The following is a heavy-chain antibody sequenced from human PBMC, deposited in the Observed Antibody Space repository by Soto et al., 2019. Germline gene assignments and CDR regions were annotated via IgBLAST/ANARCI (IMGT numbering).Heavy chain of an antibody. CDR3: ARGGVTTRTFDY. D-gene: IGHD1-1*01. CDR1: GYNFAGYW. Sequence: PGESLKISCKGSGYNFAGYWIAWVRQMPGKGLELMGIIYPSDSDTRYRPSFQGQVTISADKSISSAYLQWSSLRASDTAMYYCARGGVTTRTFDYWGQGTPVTVSS. CDR2: IYPSDSDT. J-gene: IGHJ4*02. V-gene: IGHV5-51*01.